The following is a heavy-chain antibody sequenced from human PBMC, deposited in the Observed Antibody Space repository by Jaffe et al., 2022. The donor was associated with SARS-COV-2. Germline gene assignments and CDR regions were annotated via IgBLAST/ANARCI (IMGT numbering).Heavy chain of an antibody. CDR3: TTDIPIIGYSGYDRSLDDY. Sequence: EVQLVESGGGLVKPGGSLRLSCAASGFTFSNAWMSWVRQAPGKGLEWVGRIKSKTDGGTTDYAAPVKGRFTISRDDSKNTLYLQMNSLKTEDTAVYYCTTDIPIIGYSGYDRSLDDYWGQGTLVTVSS. J-gene: IGHJ4*02. CDR2: IKSKTDGGTT. D-gene: IGHD5-12*01. CDR1: GFTFSNAW. V-gene: IGHV3-15*01.